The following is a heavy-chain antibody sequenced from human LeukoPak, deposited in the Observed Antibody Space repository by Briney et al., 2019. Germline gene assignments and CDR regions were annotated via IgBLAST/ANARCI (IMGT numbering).Heavy chain of an antibody. CDR2: ISSSSSNI. D-gene: IGHD3-22*01. CDR1: GFTFSSYS. Sequence: GGSLTLSCAPSGFTFSSYSMLWVRHARGKGLEWVSYISSSSSNIYYADSVKGRFTISRDNAKNSLYLQMNTLRAEDTAVYCCARDRHKYSYDSGGYPPYWGQGTLVTVSS. CDR3: ARDRHKYSYDSGGYPPY. V-gene: IGHV3-48*01. J-gene: IGHJ4*02.